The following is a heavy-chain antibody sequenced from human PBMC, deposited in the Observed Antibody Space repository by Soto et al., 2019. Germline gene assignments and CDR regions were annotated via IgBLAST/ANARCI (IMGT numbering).Heavy chain of an antibody. CDR2: IYYSGST. D-gene: IGHD3-3*01. V-gene: IGHV4-39*01. CDR1: GVSISSSIYY. CDR3: ARLLYYDFWSGPRWFDP. J-gene: IGHJ5*02. Sequence: SETLSLTCTVSGVSISSSIYYWGWIRQPPGKGLEWIGSIYYSGSTYYNPSLKSRVTISVDTSKNQFSLKLSSVTAADTAVYYCARLLYYDFWSGPRWFDPWGQGTLVTVSS.